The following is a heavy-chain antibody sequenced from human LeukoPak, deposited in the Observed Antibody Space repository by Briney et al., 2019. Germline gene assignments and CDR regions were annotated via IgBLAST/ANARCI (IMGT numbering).Heavy chain of an antibody. Sequence: PGGSLRLSCAASGFTFSSYAMHWVRQAPGKGLEWVAVISYDGSNKYYADSVKGRFTISRDNSKNTLYLQMNSLRAEDTAVYYCARVRCGGDCAKYFQHWGQGTLVTVSS. V-gene: IGHV3-30*04. CDR3: ARVRCGGDCAKYFQH. J-gene: IGHJ1*01. CDR2: ISYDGSNK. CDR1: GFTFSSYA. D-gene: IGHD2-21*02.